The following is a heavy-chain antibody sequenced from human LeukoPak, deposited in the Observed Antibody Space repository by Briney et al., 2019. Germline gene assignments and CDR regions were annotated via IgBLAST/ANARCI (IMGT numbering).Heavy chain of an antibody. J-gene: IGHJ6*02. V-gene: IGHV3-30*02. CDR2: IRYDGSNK. D-gene: IGHD5-18*01. CDR1: GFTFSSYG. Sequence: GGSLRLSCAASGFTFSSYGMHWVRQAPGKGLEWVAFIRYDGSNKHYADSVKGRFTISRDNSKNTLYLQMNSLRAEDTAVYYCAARGYSYGYGDYYGMDVWGQGTTVTVSS. CDR3: AARGYSYGYGDYYGMDV.